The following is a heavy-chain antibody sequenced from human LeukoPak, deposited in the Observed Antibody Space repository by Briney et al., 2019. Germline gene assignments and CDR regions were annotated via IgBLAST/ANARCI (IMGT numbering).Heavy chain of an antibody. V-gene: IGHV3-11*04. CDR1: GFTFSDYY. Sequence: GGSLRLSGAASGFTFSDYYMSWIRQAPGKGLEWVSYISSSGSTIYYADSVKGRFTISRDNAKNSLYLQMNSLRAEDTAVYYCARDKMTTVTTFDSWGQGTLVTVSS. CDR2: ISSSGSTI. D-gene: IGHD4-17*01. J-gene: IGHJ4*02. CDR3: ARDKMTTVTTFDS.